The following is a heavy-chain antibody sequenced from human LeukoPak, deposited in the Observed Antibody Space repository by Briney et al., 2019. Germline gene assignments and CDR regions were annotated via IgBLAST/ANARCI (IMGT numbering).Heavy chain of an antibody. J-gene: IGHJ4*02. D-gene: IGHD1-26*01. CDR3: ARDQSIAGPTTADY. CDR1: GFTFSSYW. Sequence: PGGSLRLSCAASGFTFSSYWMNWVRQSPGKGLEWLANINQDGSSEYYVDSVKGRYTISRDNAKNTLYLQMNSLRAEDTAVYFCARDQSIAGPTTADYWGQGTLVTVSS. V-gene: IGHV3-7*01. CDR2: INQDGSSE.